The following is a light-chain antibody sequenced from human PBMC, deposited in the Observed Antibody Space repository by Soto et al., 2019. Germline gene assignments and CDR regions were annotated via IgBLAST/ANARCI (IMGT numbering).Light chain of an antibody. CDR2: NVS. V-gene: IGLV2-14*01. Sequence: ALTQPASVSGSPGQSITISCPGTSSDVGGYNSVSWYQQHPGKAPKLMIYNVSNRPSGVSNRFSGSKSGNTASLTISGLQAEDEAAYYCSSYTSSSTYVFGTGTKVTVL. CDR3: SSYTSSSTYV. CDR1: SSDVGGYNS. J-gene: IGLJ1*01.